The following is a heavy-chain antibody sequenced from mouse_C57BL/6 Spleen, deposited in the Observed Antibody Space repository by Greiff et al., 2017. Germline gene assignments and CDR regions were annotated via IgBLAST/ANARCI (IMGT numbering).Heavy chain of an antibody. Sequence: EVQGVESGGGLVKPGGSLKLSCAASGFTFSDYGMHWVRQAPEKGLEWVAYISSGSSTIYYADTVKGRFTISRDNAKNTLFLQMTSLRSEDTAMYYCARDLYYYGSSYNFDDWGQGTTLTVSS. J-gene: IGHJ2*01. V-gene: IGHV5-17*01. CDR1: GFTFSDYG. CDR3: ARDLYYYGSSYNFDD. CDR2: ISSGSSTI. D-gene: IGHD1-1*01.